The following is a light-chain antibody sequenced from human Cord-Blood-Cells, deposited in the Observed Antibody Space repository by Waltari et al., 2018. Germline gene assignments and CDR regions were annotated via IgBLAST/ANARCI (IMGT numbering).Light chain of an antibody. V-gene: IGKV1-39*01. J-gene: IGKJ1*01. CDR1: QSISSY. Sequence: DIQMTHPPSSLSASVADRVTITCRASQSISSYLNWYQQKPGKAPKLLIYAASSLQSGVPSRFSGSGSGTDFTLTISSLQAEDFATYYCQQSYSTPRTFGQGTKVEIK. CDR2: AAS. CDR3: QQSYSTPRT.